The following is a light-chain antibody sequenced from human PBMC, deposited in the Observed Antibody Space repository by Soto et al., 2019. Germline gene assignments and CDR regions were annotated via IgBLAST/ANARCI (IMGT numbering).Light chain of an antibody. CDR2: GVS. V-gene: IGKV3-15*01. J-gene: IGKJ2*01. Sequence: ETLMTQSPATLSVSPVETVTLSCISSQDLHIDLAWYHQKPGQAPTLLIYGVSAMAPGVPARFSGAGSGKELTLTIRSPQSADFGVYYSQQYATXPRTVGQATK. CDR3: QQYATXPRT. CDR1: QDLHID.